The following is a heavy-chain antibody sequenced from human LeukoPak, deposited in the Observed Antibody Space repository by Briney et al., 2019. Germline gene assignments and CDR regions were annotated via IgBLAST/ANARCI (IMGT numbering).Heavy chain of an antibody. CDR3: ARDFFTEDCAAGRCRFDS. D-gene: IGHD2-8*02. Sequence: SVKVSCKASGGTFSNFAINWVRQAPGQGLQWMGRIFPMFGTTMYAQTFQGRISITTDESTTTAYINLSGLTTDDTAMYYCARDFFTEDCAAGRCRFDSWGQGSLVTVS. V-gene: IGHV1-69*05. CDR1: GGTFSNFA. J-gene: IGHJ4*02. CDR2: IFPMFGTT.